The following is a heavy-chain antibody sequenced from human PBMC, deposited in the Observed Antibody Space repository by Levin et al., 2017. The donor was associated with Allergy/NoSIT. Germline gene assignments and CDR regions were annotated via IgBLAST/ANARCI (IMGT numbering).Heavy chain of an antibody. CDR1: GFTFSGYT. V-gene: IGHV3-21*01. D-gene: IGHD6-6*01. CDR2: ISSSSTYI. J-gene: IGHJ3*02. Sequence: KAGGSLRLSCAASGFTFSGYTLNWVRQAPGKGLEWVSSISSSSTYIYYADSLKGRFTISRDDAKNSLSLQMNSLRVEDTAVYYWASDGSYDTLDIWGQGTMVTVSS. CDR3: ASDGSYDTLDI.